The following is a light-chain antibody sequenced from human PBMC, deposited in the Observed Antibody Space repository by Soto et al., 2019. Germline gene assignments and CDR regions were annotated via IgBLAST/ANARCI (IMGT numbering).Light chain of an antibody. V-gene: IGKV3-15*01. CDR2: GAS. J-gene: IGKJ1*01. Sequence: EIVMTQSPATLSVSPGERATLSCRASQSVSSNLAWYQQKPGQAPRLLIYGASTRATGIPARFSGSGYGTEFTLTLSSLQSEDFAVYCCQQYNNWPWTFGQGTKVEIK. CDR3: QQYNNWPWT. CDR1: QSVSSN.